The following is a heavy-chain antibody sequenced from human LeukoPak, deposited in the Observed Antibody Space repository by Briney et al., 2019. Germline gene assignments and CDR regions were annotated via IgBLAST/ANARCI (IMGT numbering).Heavy chain of an antibody. CDR3: AREVKLSGDRFDY. CDR1: GFIFSSYS. J-gene: IGHJ4*02. CDR2: IISSGSYT. Sequence: GGSLRLSCAASGFIFSSYSMNWVRQAPGKGLEWVSSIISSGSYTYYADSVKGRFTISRDNANNSLYLQMNSLRAEDTAVYYCAREVKLSGDRFDYSGQGTLCTVSS. V-gene: IGHV3-21*01. D-gene: IGHD5-12*01.